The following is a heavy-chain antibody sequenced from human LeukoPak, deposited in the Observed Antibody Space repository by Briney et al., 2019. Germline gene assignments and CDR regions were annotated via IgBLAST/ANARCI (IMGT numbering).Heavy chain of an antibody. D-gene: IGHD4-23*01. CDR1: GYTFTSYY. J-gene: IGHJ4*02. Sequence: ASVKVSCKASGYTFTSYYMHWVRQAPGQGLEWMGVINPSGGSTSYAQKFQGRVAMTRDTSTSTVYMELSSLRFEDTAVYYCARGEGGNSVGYWGQGTLVTVSS. CDR2: INPSGGST. CDR3: ARGEGGNSVGY. V-gene: IGHV1-46*01.